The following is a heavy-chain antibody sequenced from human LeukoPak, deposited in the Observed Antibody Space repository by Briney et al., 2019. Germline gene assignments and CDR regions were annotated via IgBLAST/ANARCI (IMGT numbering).Heavy chain of an antibody. Sequence: GGSLRLSCAASGFTFISYGLHWVRQAPGKGLEWVAFIRYDGSNKYYADSVQGRFTISRDNSKNTLFLQMNSLRADDTAVYYCAKDLPEYYGSGSYGFDYWGQGTLVTVSS. V-gene: IGHV3-30*02. J-gene: IGHJ4*02. CDR2: IRYDGSNK. CDR3: AKDLPEYYGSGSYGFDY. CDR1: GFTFISYG. D-gene: IGHD3-10*01.